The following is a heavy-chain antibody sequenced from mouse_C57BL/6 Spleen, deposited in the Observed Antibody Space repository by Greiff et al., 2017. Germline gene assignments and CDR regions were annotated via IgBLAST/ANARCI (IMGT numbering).Heavy chain of an antibody. V-gene: IGHV7-3*01. J-gene: IGHJ1*03. CDR3: ARYLGRDYGYVDV. D-gene: IGHD3-1*01. Sequence: EVQLVESGGGLVQPGGSLSLSCAASGFTFTDYYMRWVRQPPGKALEWLGFLRNKANGYTSEYSASVKGRFTISRDNSQSSLYLQRNALRAEDSATYYCARYLGRDYGYVDVWGTGTTVTVSS. CDR1: GFTFTDYY. CDR2: LRNKANGYTS.